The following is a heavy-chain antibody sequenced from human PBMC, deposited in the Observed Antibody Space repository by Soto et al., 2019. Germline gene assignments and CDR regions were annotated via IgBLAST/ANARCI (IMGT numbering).Heavy chain of an antibody. CDR2: IYYTGTT. D-gene: IGHD2-15*01. CDR1: GGSISSYY. CDR3: ATMGTPATGLYYFDY. V-gene: IGHV4-59*08. J-gene: IGHJ4*02. Sequence: SETLSLTCTVSGGSISSYYWSWIRQPPGKGLEWIGYIYYTGTTNYNPSLKSRVTISVDTSKNQFSLNLSFVTAADTAVYYCATMGTPATGLYYFDYWGQGTLVTVSS.